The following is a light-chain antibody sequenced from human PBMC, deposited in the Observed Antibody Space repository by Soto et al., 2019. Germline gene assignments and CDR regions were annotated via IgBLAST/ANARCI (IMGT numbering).Light chain of an antibody. CDR3: TSYTGDDFTFV. CDR2: EVS. CDR1: SSDIGTYDY. J-gene: IGLJ1*01. V-gene: IGLV2-8*01. Sequence: QSVLTQPPSASGSLGQSVTISCTGTSSDIGTYDYVSWYQQHPGRAPKLIIFEVSKRPSGVPDRFSGSKSGNTASLIVSGLQPDDEAEYHCTSYTGDDFTFVFGTGTQLTVL.